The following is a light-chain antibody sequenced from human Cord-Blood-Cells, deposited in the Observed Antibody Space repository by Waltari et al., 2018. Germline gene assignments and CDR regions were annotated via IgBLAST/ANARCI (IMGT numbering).Light chain of an antibody. CDR3: QQSYSTPIT. CDR1: QSISSY. CDR2: AAS. V-gene: IGKV1-39*01. J-gene: IGKJ5*01. Sequence: DIQMTQSPSSLSASVGDRVTLTCRACQSISSYLHGYQQKPGKTPKLLIYAASSMQSGAPSRLSGSGSGTDFTLTSSSLQPEDFATYYCQQSYSTPITFGQGTRLEIK.